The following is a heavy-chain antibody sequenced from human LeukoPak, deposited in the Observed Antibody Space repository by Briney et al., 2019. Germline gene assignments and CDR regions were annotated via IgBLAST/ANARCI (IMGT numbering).Heavy chain of an antibody. CDR2: IEYSGGSA. Sequence: PGGSLRLSCIVSGFTLSSYEMSWIRQAPGKGLEWVASIEYSGGSAYYADSVKGRFSISRDNAKNSLYLQMNSLRAEDTAVYYCARDIVGVVVVAATHDADNWFDPWGQGTLVTVSS. V-gene: IGHV3-23*01. CDR1: GFTLSSYE. D-gene: IGHD2-15*01. J-gene: IGHJ5*02. CDR3: ARDIVGVVVVAATHDADNWFDP.